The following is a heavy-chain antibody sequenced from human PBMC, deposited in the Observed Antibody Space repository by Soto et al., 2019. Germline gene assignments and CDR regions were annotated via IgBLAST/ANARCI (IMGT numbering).Heavy chain of an antibody. D-gene: IGHD2-15*01. CDR1: ELIFSDYY. V-gene: IGHV3-11*06. J-gene: IGHJ4*02. CDR3: ETGQDCSGGSCFEFDY. CDR2: VSYSGSYT. Sequence: QVQLVESGGDLVKPGGSLRLSCAASELIFSDYYMNWIRQAPGKGLEWVAVVSYSGSYTNYADSVKGRFSVSRENRKNSLNMQMNSLRVEDTALYYGETGQDCSGGSCFEFDYWGQGTRVTVSS.